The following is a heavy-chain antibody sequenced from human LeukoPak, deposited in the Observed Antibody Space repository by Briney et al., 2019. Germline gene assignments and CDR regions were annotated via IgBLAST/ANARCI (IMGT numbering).Heavy chain of an antibody. CDR3: ARGSVGPDC. D-gene: IGHD1-26*01. CDR1: GSTFSNYW. Sequence: TGGSLRLSCAASGSTFSNYWMHWVRQAPGKGLEWVSRINTDGTSTIYADSVRGRFTISRDNAKNTVYLQMNSLRAEDTAVYYCARGSVGPDCWGQGTLVTVSS. J-gene: IGHJ4*02. V-gene: IGHV3-74*01. CDR2: INTDGTST.